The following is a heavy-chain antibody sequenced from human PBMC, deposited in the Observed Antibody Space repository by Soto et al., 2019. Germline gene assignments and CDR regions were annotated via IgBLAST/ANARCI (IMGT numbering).Heavy chain of an antibody. Sequence: QVRLVQSGAEVKKRGASVKVACKTSAYTFTNFGISWVRQAPGQGREGMGWISPHNGDTKNAQNFQGRVTMTTDTFTSTAYMELRSVRSDDTAVYYCARDADVVLQPDASPFDYWGQGTLVTVSS. D-gene: IGHD2-2*01. CDR2: ISPHNGDT. V-gene: IGHV1-18*01. CDR3: ARDADVVLQPDASPFDY. CDR1: AYTFTNFG. J-gene: IGHJ4*02.